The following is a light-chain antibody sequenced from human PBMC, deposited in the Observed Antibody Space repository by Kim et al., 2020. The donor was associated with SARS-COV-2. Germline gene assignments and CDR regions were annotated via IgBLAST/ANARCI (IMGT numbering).Light chain of an antibody. CDR3: NSRDSSGNHHYV. CDR2: SKN. V-gene: IGLV3-19*01. CDR1: SRTSFY. J-gene: IGLJ1*01. Sequence: LGQTVRITRQRDSRTSFYARWYPKKPGQAPVLGIYSKNNRPSGISDRFSGSSSGNTASLTITGAQAGDEADYYCNSRDSSGNHHYVFGTGTKVTVL.